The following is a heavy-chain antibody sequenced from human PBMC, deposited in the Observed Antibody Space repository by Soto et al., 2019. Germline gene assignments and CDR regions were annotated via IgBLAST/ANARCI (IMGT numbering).Heavy chain of an antibody. CDR3: AYNPRYYSDSRGQKAGAFDM. V-gene: IGHV2-5*01. D-gene: IGHD3-22*01. Sequence: KESGPTLVSPTQTLTLTCTFSGFSLSTGGMGVGWIRQPPGKALEWLASIYWNDDKLYSPSLKSRLTLTKDTSKNQVVLTMTHMDPVDTATYYCAYNPRYYSDSRGQKAGAFDMWGQGTLVTVSS. CDR2: IYWNDDK. J-gene: IGHJ3*02. CDR1: GFSLSTGGMG.